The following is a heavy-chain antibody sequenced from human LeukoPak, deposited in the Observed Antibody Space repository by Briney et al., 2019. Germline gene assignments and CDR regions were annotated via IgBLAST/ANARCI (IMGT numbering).Heavy chain of an antibody. Sequence: PGGSLRLSCAASGFTFDDYAMHWVRQPPGKSLEWVSLISGDGGSTYYADSVKGRFTVSRDNSKNSLYLQMNSLRAEDTAVYYCARPLRYFDWSHFDYWGQGTLVTVSS. CDR2: ISGDGGST. D-gene: IGHD3-9*01. J-gene: IGHJ4*02. CDR3: ARPLRYFDWSHFDY. V-gene: IGHV3-43*02. CDR1: GFTFDDYA.